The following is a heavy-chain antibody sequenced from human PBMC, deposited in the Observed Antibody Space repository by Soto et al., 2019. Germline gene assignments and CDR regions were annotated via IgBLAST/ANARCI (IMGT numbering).Heavy chain of an antibody. Sequence: GASVKVSCKASGGTFSSYAISWVRQAPGQGLEWMGGIIPIFGTANYAQKFQGRVTITADESTSTAYMELSSLRSEDTAVYYCARGAVNWNQNYFDYWGQGTLVTVSS. D-gene: IGHD1-20*01. J-gene: IGHJ4*02. CDR2: IIPIFGTA. CDR3: ARGAVNWNQNYFDY. CDR1: GGTFSSYA. V-gene: IGHV1-69*13.